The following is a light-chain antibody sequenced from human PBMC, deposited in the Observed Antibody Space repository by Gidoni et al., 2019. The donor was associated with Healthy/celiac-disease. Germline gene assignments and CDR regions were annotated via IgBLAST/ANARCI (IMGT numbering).Light chain of an antibody. V-gene: IGLV1-47*01. CDR3: AAWDDSLSGWV. Sequence: PGQRVTISCSGSSSNIGSNYVYWYQQLPGTAPKLLIYRNNQRPSGVPDRFSGSKSGTSASLAISGLRSEDEAYYYCAAWDDSLSGWVFGGGTKLTVL. CDR1: SSNIGSNY. CDR2: RNN. J-gene: IGLJ3*02.